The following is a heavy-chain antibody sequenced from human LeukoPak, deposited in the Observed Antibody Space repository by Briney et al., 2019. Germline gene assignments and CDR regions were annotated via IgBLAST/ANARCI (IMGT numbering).Heavy chain of an antibody. J-gene: IGHJ4*02. CDR3: ARSSDTRGYSYGSASDY. CDR2: IKQDGSEK. CDR1: GFIFNSYW. V-gene: IGHV3-7*01. D-gene: IGHD5-18*01. Sequence: GGSLRLSCAASGFIFNSYWMTWVRQAPGKGLEWVANIKQDGSEKCYVDSVKGRFTISRENAKNSLYLQMNSLRAEDTAVYFCARSSDTRGYSYGSASDYWGQGTLVTVSS.